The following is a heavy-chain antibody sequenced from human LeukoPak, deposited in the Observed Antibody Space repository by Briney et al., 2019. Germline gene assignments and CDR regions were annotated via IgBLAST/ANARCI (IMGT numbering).Heavy chain of an antibody. Sequence: GRSLRLSCAASGFTFSAFWMTWVRQAPGKGLEWVANIKPDGSEKSYVDSVKGRFTISRDNSKNTLHLQMISLRAEDTAVYYCAKAGDLDNARRSWGQGTLVTVSS. CDR2: IKPDGSEK. D-gene: IGHD3-10*01. V-gene: IGHV3-7*03. J-gene: IGHJ5*02. CDR3: AKAGDLDNARRS. CDR1: GFTFSAFW.